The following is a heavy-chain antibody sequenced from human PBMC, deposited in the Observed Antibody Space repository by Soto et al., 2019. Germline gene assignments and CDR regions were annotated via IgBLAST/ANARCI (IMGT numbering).Heavy chain of an antibody. Sequence: SETLSLTCTVSGGSVSSGSYYWSWIRQPPGKGLEWIGEINHSGSTNYNPSLKSRVTISVDTSKNQFSLKLSSVTAADTAVYYCARHQSHSSSYVDPWGQGTLVTVSS. CDR1: GGSVSSGSYY. CDR3: ARHQSHSSSYVDP. CDR2: INHSGST. J-gene: IGHJ5*02. V-gene: IGHV4-39*01. D-gene: IGHD6-13*01.